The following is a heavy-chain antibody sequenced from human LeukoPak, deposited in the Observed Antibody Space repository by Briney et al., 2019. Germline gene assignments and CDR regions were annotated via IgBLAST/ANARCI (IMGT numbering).Heavy chain of an antibody. Sequence: SVKVSCKASGGTFSSYAISWVRQAPAQGLEWMGRIIPILGIANYAQKFQGRVTITADKSTSTAYMELSSLRSEDTAVYYCARDRDCSGGSCYSFDYWGQGTLVTVSS. CDR2: IIPILGIA. V-gene: IGHV1-69*04. J-gene: IGHJ4*02. D-gene: IGHD2-15*01. CDR3: ARDRDCSGGSCYSFDY. CDR1: GGTFSSYA.